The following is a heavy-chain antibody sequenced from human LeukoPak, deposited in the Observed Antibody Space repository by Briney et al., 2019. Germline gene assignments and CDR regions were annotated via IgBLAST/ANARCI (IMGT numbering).Heavy chain of an antibody. CDR3: ARGRSGLTDRYFDF. Sequence: GGSLRLSCAASGFTFSSYATQWVRQAPGKGLEYVSAISSNGGSTYYADSVKGRFTISRDNSKNTLYLQMGSLRAEDMAVYYCARGRSGLTDRYFDFWGQGALVTVSS. CDR1: GFTFSSYA. CDR2: ISSNGGST. D-gene: IGHD6-19*01. V-gene: IGHV3-64*02. J-gene: IGHJ4*02.